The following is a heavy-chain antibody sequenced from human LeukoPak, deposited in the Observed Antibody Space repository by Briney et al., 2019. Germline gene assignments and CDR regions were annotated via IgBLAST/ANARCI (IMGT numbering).Heavy chain of an antibody. CDR2: ISGSGGST. V-gene: IGHV3-23*01. D-gene: IGHD3-22*01. CDR3: AKKRGDYYDSSGYYDDY. J-gene: IGHJ4*02. Sequence: GGSLRLSCAASGFTFSSYAMSWVRPAPGKGLEWVSAISGSGGSTYYADSVKGRFTISRDNSKNTLYLQMNSLRAEDTAVYYCAKKRGDYYDSSGYYDDYWGQGTLVTVSS. CDR1: GFTFSSYA.